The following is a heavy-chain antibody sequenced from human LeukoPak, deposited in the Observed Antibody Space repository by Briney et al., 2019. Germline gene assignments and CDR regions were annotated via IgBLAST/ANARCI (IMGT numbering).Heavy chain of an antibody. CDR3: ARVGVIYDSSGYLDY. Sequence: GGSLRLSCAASGFTFSSYGMHWVRQAPGKGLEWVAVIWYDGSNKHYADSVKGRFTISRDNSKNTLYLQMNSLRAEDTAVYYCARVGVIYDSSGYLDYWGQGTLVTVSS. V-gene: IGHV3-33*01. D-gene: IGHD3-22*01. CDR1: GFTFSSYG. J-gene: IGHJ4*02. CDR2: IWYDGSNK.